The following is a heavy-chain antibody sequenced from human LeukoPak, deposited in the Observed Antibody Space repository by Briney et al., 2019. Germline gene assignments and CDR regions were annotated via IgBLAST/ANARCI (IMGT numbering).Heavy chain of an antibody. D-gene: IGHD3-3*01. CDR1: GGSISSYY. V-gene: IGHV4-59*01. CDR3: AEVNFWGLAGNTKYYFDY. CDR2: IYYSGST. J-gene: IGHJ4*02. Sequence: SETLSLTCTVSGGSISSYYWSWIRQPPGKGLEWIGYIYYSGSTNYNPSLKSRVTISVDTSKNQFSLKLSSVTAADTAVYFCAEVNFWGLAGNTKYYFDYWGQGTPVTVSS.